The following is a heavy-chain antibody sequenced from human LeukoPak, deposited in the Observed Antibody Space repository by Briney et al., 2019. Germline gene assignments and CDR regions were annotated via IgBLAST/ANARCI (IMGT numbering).Heavy chain of an antibody. D-gene: IGHD5-24*01. CDR1: GYTFTNYY. CDR2: INPGGDNT. CDR3: ARIRDGYNDAYDI. V-gene: IGHV1-46*01. J-gene: IGHJ3*02. Sequence: ASVKVSCKASGYTFTNYYIHWVRQAPGQGLEWMGLINPGGDNTNYAQNFQGRVTMTRDTSASTVYMELSSQRSEDTAIYYCARIRDGYNDAYDIWGQGTVVTVPS.